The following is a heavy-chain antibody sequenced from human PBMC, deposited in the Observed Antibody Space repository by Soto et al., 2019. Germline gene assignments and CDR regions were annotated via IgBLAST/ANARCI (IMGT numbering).Heavy chain of an antibody. CDR3: ATAGSITIFGLVAYYHDLLYF. CDR1: GNTLTEIS. D-gene: IGHD3-3*01. J-gene: IGHJ6*03. CDR2: FDPEDGET. Sequence: SSVKVSCKVSGNTLTEISMLWLRQAPGKGQEWMGGFDPEDGETIYAQKFQGRVTMTEDTSTDTAYMELSSLRSEDTAVYYCATAGSITIFGLVAYYHDLLYFWSKRTTVTGSS. V-gene: IGHV1-24*01.